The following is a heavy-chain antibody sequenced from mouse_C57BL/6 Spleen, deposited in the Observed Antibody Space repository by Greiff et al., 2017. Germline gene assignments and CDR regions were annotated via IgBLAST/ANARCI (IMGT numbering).Heavy chain of an antibody. V-gene: IGHV1-55*01. CDR2: IYPGSGST. J-gene: IGHJ1*03. CDR1: GYTFTSYW. Sequence: QVQLQQPGAELVKPGASVKMSCKASGYTFTSYWITWVKQRPGQGLEWIGDIYPGSGSTNYNEKFKSKATLTVDTSSSTAYMQLSSLTSEDSAVYYGARWGSTSSEGYFDVWGTGTTVTVSS. D-gene: IGHD5-1*01. CDR3: ARWGSTSSEGYFDV.